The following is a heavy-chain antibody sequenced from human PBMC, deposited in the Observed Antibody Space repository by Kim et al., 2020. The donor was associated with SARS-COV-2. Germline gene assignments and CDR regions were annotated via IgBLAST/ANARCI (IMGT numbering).Heavy chain of an antibody. D-gene: IGHD3-10*01. CDR1: GYTFTSYA. Sequence: ASVKVSCKASGYTFTSYAMHWVRQAPGQRLEWMGWINAGNGNTKYSQKFQGRVTITRDTSASTAYMELSSLGSEDTAVYYCARVSRMEVPTYYYGSGSYYDYWGQGTLVTVSS. V-gene: IGHV1-3*01. CDR3: ARVSRMEVPTYYYGSGSYYDY. CDR2: INAGNGNT. J-gene: IGHJ4*02.